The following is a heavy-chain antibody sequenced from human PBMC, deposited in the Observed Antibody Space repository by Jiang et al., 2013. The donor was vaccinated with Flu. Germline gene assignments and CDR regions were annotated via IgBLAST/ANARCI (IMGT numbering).Heavy chain of an antibody. CDR3: ARGIRSGRSTWFDP. V-gene: IGHV4-61*02. Sequence: GSGLVKPSQTLSLTCTVSGDSISSGGYFWSWIRQPAGKRLEWIGHIYTSGSTKYNPSLKSRVTISVDTSRNQFSLKLSSVTAADTAVYYCARGIRSGRSTWFDPWGQGTLVTVSS. D-gene: IGHD3-10*01. CDR1: GDSISSGGYF. J-gene: IGHJ5*02. CDR2: IYTSGST.